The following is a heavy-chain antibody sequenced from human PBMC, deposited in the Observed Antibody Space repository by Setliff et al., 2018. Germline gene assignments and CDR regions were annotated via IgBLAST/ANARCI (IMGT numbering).Heavy chain of an antibody. CDR3: ARSSVVGGYSTTYYFDYMDV. CDR1: GFTFSRYD. Sequence: GGSLRLSCAASGFTFSRYDVHWVRQVTGKGLEWVSGTAAAGDTYYADSVKGRFTISRENAKNSFYLQMNSLTAGDTAVYYCARSSVVGGYSTTYYFDYMDVWGKGTTVTVSS. J-gene: IGHJ6*03. V-gene: IGHV3-13*04. D-gene: IGHD3-3*01. CDR2: TAAAGDT.